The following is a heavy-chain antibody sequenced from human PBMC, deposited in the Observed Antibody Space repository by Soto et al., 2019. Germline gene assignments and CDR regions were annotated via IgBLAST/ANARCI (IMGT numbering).Heavy chain of an antibody. CDR3: ARYIVVVTAIHYTDAFDI. D-gene: IGHD2-21*02. V-gene: IGHV1-18*01. Sequence: ASVKVSCKASGYTFTSYGISWVRQAPGQGLEWMGWISAYNGNTNYAQKLQGRVTMTTDTSTSTAYMELRSLRSDDTAVYYCARYIVVVTAIHYTDAFDIWGQGTMVTVSS. CDR2: ISAYNGNT. CDR1: GYTFTSYG. J-gene: IGHJ3*02.